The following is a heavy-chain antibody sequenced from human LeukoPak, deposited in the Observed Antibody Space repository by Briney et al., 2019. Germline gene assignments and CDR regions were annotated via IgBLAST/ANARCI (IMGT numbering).Heavy chain of an antibody. CDR3: AKAPGIAVAGDAFDI. CDR1: GFTFSSYA. Sequence: GGSLRLSCAASGFTFSSYAMSWVRQAPGKGLEWVSAISGSGSSTYYADSVKGRFTISRDNSKNTLYLQMNSLRAEDTAVYYCAKAPGIAVAGDAFDIWGQGTMVTVSS. CDR2: ISGSGSST. J-gene: IGHJ3*02. D-gene: IGHD6-19*01. V-gene: IGHV3-23*01.